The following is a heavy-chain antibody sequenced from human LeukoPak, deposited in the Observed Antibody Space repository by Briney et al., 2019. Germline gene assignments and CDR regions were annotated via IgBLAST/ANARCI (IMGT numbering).Heavy chain of an antibody. J-gene: IGHJ4*02. CDR3: ARGPGEQWLVPPFDY. D-gene: IGHD6-19*01. Sequence: GASVKVSCKASGYTFTGYYMHWVRQAPGQGLEWMGWINPNSGGTNYAQKFQGRVTMTRDTSISTAYMELSSLRSEDTAVYYCARGPGEQWLVPPFDYWGQGTLVTVSS. V-gene: IGHV1-2*02. CDR2: INPNSGGT. CDR1: GYTFTGYY.